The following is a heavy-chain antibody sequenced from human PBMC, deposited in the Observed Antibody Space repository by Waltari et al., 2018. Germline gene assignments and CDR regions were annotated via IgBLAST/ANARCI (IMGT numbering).Heavy chain of an antibody. D-gene: IGHD6-19*01. CDR2: LSYDGSNK. V-gene: IGHV3-30*03. CDR3: ARENRQWLAPEPYYFDY. J-gene: IGHJ4*02. Sequence: QVQLVESGGGVVQPGRSLRLPCAASGFILRTYGMHWVRQAPGKGLEWVAVLSYDGSNKYYADSLKGRFTISRDNSNNTLYLQMNTLTPEDTAVYFCARENRQWLAPEPYYFDYWGLGTLVTVTS. CDR1: GFILRTYG.